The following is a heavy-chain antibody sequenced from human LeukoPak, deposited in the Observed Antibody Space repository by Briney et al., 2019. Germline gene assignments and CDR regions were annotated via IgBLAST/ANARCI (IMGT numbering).Heavy chain of an antibody. V-gene: IGHV3-30*02. CDR1: GFTFSSSG. Sequence: GGSLRLSCAASGFTFSSSGTRWVRQAPGKGLEWVAFIRYDGSNKYYADSVKGRFTISRDNSKNTLYLQMNSLRAEDTAVYYCAKDLLSYYDSSGYAPGFDYWGQGTLVTVSS. CDR3: AKDLLSYYDSSGYAPGFDY. CDR2: IRYDGSNK. D-gene: IGHD3-22*01. J-gene: IGHJ4*02.